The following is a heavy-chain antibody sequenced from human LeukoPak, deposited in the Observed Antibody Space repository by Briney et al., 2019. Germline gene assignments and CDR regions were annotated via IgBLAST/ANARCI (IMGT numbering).Heavy chain of an antibody. CDR1: GFTFSDYS. D-gene: IGHD6-13*01. CDR2: ISSSSSTI. V-gene: IGHV3-48*04. CDR3: ARGVSIAAAGTDFDY. Sequence: GGSLRLSCAASGFTFSDYSINWVRQSPGKGRECLSYISSSSSTIYYADSVKGRFTISRDNAKNSLYLQMDSLRAEDTAVYFCARGVSIAAAGTDFDYWGQGTLVTVSS. J-gene: IGHJ4*02.